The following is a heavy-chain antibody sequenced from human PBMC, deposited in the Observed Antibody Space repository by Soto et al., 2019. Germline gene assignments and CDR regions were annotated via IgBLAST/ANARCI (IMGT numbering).Heavy chain of an antibody. V-gene: IGHV1-69*01. CDR3: ERAHKSTIFGVTAV. J-gene: IGHJ6*02. CDR1: GGTFSIDA. CDR2: IIPIFGTA. D-gene: IGHD3-3*01. Sequence: QVQLVQSGAEVKKPGSSVKVSCKASGGTFSIDAISWVRQAPGQGLEWMGGIIPIFGTANYAQKFQVRVTITADEPTSTAYMELSRLRSEDTAVYYCERAHKSTIFGVTAVWGQGPTVTVSS.